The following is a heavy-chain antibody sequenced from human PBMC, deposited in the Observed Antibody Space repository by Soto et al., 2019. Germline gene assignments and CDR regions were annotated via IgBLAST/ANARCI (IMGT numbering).Heavy chain of an antibody. J-gene: IGHJ4*02. CDR2: IYHIGST. V-gene: IGHV4-4*02. CDR1: GGSISSPNL. CDR3: ASGSYSRFDY. D-gene: IGHD1-26*01. Sequence: SETLSLTCAVSGGSISSPNLWTWVRQPPGKGLEWIGEIYHIGSTTFNPSLKSRVTVSVDTSKNQFSLKLSSVTAADTAVYYCASGSYSRFDYWGQGTLVTVS.